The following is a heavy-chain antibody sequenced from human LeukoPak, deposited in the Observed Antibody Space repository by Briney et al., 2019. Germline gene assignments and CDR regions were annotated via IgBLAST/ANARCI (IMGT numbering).Heavy chain of an antibody. CDR2: IYTSGST. CDR1: GGSITSYC. V-gene: IGHV4-4*09. CDR3: ATSYDAKTAPYDL. Sequence: SETLSLTCTVSGGSITSYCWSWVRQPPGKGLEWIGYIYTSGSTDHNPSLRSRVTMSVDTSKNQLSLELRFLTAADTAVYYCATSYDAKTAPYDLWGQGTLVTVSS. D-gene: IGHD3-3*01. J-gene: IGHJ5*02.